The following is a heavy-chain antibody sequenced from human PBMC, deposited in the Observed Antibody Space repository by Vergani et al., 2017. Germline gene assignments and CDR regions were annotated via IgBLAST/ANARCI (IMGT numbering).Heavy chain of an antibody. V-gene: IGHV1-69*01. D-gene: IGHD3-16*01. Sequence: QVQLVQSGAEVKKPGSSVKVSCKASGGTLSSYAISWVRQAPGQGLEWMGGIIPIFGTANYAQKFQGRVTITADESTSTAYMELSSLRSEETAVYYCARAWGTAPTDSYFDYWGQGTLVTVSS. CDR1: GGTLSSYA. J-gene: IGHJ4*02. CDR3: ARAWGTAPTDSYFDY. CDR2: IIPIFGTA.